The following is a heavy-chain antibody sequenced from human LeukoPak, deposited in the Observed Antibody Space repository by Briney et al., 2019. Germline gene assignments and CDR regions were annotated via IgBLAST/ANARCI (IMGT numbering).Heavy chain of an antibody. CDR2: IYYSGST. J-gene: IGHJ4*02. CDR3: ARDVSGNWGFSVGYFDY. CDR1: GGSISSYY. D-gene: IGHD7-27*01. Sequence: SETLSLTCTVSGGSISSYYWSWIRQPPGKGLEWIGCIYYSGSTNYNPTLKSRVTISVDTSKNQFSLKLSSVTAADTAVYYCARDVSGNWGFSVGYFDYWGQGTLVTVSS. V-gene: IGHV4-59*01.